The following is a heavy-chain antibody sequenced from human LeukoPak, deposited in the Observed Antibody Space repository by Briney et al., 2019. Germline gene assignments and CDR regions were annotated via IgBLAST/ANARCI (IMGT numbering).Heavy chain of an antibody. CDR2: IYYSGST. D-gene: IGHD3-22*01. J-gene: IGHJ4*02. V-gene: IGHV4-30-4*02. CDR3: ARLAYYYDSSGYYYVGYFDY. CDR1: GGSISSGDYY. Sequence: SETLSLNCTVSGGSISSGDYYWSWIRQPPGKGLEWIGYIYYSGSTYYNPSLKSRVTISVDTSKNQFSLKLSSVTAADTAVYYCARLAYYYDSSGYYYVGYFDYWGQGTLVTVSS.